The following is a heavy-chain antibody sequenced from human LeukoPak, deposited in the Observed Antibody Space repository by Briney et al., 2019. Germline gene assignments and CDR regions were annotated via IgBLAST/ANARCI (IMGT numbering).Heavy chain of an antibody. CDR3: ASAFYSGYTAGVDY. D-gene: IGHD3-10*01. Sequence: GGSLRLSCAASGFTVINNYMSWVLQAPGKGLEWVSVLFDDGSTYYADSVKGRFTISRDNSKNTLFLQMHSLRAEDTAVYYCASAFYSGYTAGVDYWGQGTLVTVSS. CDR1: GFTVINNY. J-gene: IGHJ4*02. CDR2: LFDDGST. V-gene: IGHV3-66*01.